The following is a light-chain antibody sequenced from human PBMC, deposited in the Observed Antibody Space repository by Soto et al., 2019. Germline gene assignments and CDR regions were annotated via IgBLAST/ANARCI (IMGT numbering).Light chain of an antibody. CDR2: EVS. Sequence: QSALTQPRSVSGSPGQSVTISCTGTSSDVGGYKYVSWFQQHPGKAPNVMIYEVSERPPGVPGRFSGSKSGNTASLTISGLKDEDEAYYYCCSYAGSYALFGGGTKLTVL. CDR1: SSDVGGYKY. CDR3: CSYAGSYAL. V-gene: IGLV2-11*01. J-gene: IGLJ2*01.